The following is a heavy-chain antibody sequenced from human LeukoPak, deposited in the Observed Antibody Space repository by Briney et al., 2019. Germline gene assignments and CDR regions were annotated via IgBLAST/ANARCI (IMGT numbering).Heavy chain of an antibody. V-gene: IGHV3-23*01. Sequence: GGSLRLSCAVSGITLSNYGMSWVRQAPGKGPEWVAGISDSGGSTNYADSVKGRFTISRDNPKNTLYLQMNRLRAEDTAVYFCAKRGVVIRVILVGFHKQAYYFDSWGQGALVTVSS. CDR2: ISDSGGST. D-gene: IGHD3-22*01. CDR3: AKRGVVIRVILVGFHKQAYYFDS. J-gene: IGHJ4*02. CDR1: GITLSNYG.